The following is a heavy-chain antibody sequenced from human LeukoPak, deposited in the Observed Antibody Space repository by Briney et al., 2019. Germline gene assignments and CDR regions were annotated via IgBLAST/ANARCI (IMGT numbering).Heavy chain of an antibody. CDR2: IKEDGSQK. Sequence: GGSLRLSCVASGFSSSSYWMSWVRQAPGKGLEWVANIKEDGSQKYYVDSVKGRFTISRDNAKNSLFLQMNSLRSEDTAVYYCARAYHYYGSGSYGYWGQGTLVTVSS. V-gene: IGHV3-7*01. D-gene: IGHD3-10*01. J-gene: IGHJ4*02. CDR1: GFSSSSYW. CDR3: ARAYHYYGSGSYGY.